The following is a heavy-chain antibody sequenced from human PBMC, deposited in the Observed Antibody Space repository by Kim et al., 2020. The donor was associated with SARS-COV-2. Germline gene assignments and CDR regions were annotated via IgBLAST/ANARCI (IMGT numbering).Heavy chain of an antibody. CDR3: ARGSSFQALQDSSGYGRQKYFDY. J-gene: IGHJ4*02. CDR2: INHSGST. D-gene: IGHD3-22*01. V-gene: IGHV4-34*01. CDR1: GGSFSGYY. Sequence: SETLSLTCAVYGGSFSGYYWSWIRQPPGKGLEWIGEINHSGSTNYNPSLKSRVTISVDTSKNQFSLKLISVTAADTAVYYCARGSSFQALQDSSGYGRQKYFDYWGQGTLVTVSS.